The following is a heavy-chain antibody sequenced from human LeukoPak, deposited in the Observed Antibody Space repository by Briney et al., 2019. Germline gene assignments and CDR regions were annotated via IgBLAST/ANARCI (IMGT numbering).Heavy chain of an antibody. CDR3: TTEAEVATIHWGAFDI. V-gene: IGHV3-15*01. CDR1: GFTFSSYA. J-gene: IGHJ3*02. D-gene: IGHD5-24*01. CDR2: IKSKTDGGTT. Sequence: GGSLRLSCAASGFTFSSYAMSWVRQAPGKGLEWVGRIKSKTDGGTTDYAAPVKGRFTISRDESKKTLFLQMNSLKSGDTAVYYCTTEAEVATIHWGAFDIWGQGTMVTVSS.